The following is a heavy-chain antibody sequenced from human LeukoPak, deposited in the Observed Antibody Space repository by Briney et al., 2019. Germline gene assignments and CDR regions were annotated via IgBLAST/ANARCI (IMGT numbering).Heavy chain of an antibody. CDR1: GFTFSNYW. CDR3: ARVSTAASLAIDS. V-gene: IGHV3-74*01. CDR2: INPDGSRT. J-gene: IGHJ4*02. D-gene: IGHD6-13*01. Sequence: GGSLRLSCAASGFTFSNYWVHWVRQAPGKGLVWVSRINPDGSRTDYADSVKGRFTISRDNAKNSPYLQMNSLRAEDTAVYYCARVSTAASLAIDSWGQGTLVTVST.